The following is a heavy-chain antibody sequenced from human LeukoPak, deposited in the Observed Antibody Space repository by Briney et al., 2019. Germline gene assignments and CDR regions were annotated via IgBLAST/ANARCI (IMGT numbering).Heavy chain of an antibody. J-gene: IGHJ6*02. CDR3: ARDVAVVRGVIMMNYYYGMDV. CDR2: ISSSSSYI. D-gene: IGHD3-10*01. V-gene: IGHV3-21*05. CDR1: GFTFSSYS. Sequence: GGSLRLSCAASGFTFSSYSMNWVRQAPGKGLEWVSYISSSSSYIYYADSVKGRFTISRDNSKNTLYLQMNSLRAEDTAVYYCARDVAVVRGVIMMNYYYGMDVWGQGTTVTVSS.